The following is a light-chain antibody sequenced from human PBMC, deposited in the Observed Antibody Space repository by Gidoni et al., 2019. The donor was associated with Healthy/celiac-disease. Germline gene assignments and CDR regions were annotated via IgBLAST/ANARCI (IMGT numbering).Light chain of an antibody. Sequence: EVVLMQSPGTLSLSPGERATLSCRASQSVSSSYLAWYQQKHGQAPRLLIYGASSRATGIPDRFSGSGSGTDFTLTISRLEPEYFAVYYCQQYGSSPRTFGQGTKVEIK. CDR1: QSVSSSY. CDR3: QQYGSSPRT. CDR2: GAS. V-gene: IGKV3-20*01. J-gene: IGKJ1*01.